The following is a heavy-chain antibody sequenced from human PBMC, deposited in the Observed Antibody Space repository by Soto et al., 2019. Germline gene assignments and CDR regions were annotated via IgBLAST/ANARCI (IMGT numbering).Heavy chain of an antibody. CDR1: GFTFSDHY. V-gene: IGHV3-72*01. CDR2: TRNKANSYST. J-gene: IGHJ4*02. D-gene: IGHD3-10*01. CDR3: VRTSHYGSGSWNFDY. Sequence: EVQLVESGGGLVQPGGSLRLSCAASGFTFSDHYMDWVRQAPGKGLEWVGRTRNKANSYSTEYAASVRGRFTISRDESKNSLYLQMNSLKTEDTVVYYCVRTSHYGSGSWNFDYWGQGTLVTVSS.